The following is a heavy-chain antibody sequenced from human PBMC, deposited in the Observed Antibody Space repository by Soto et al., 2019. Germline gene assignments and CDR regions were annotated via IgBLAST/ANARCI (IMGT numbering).Heavy chain of an antibody. V-gene: IGHV4-34*01. D-gene: IGHD6-13*01. J-gene: IGHJ5*02. Sequence: KTSETLSLTCAVYGGSFSGYYWSWIRQPPGKGLEWIGEINHSGSNNYNPSLKSRVSISVDTSKTQFSLKLTSVTAAATAVYYCARRRMAAAGTSWFDPWGQGTLVTVSS. CDR2: INHSGSN. CDR3: ARRRMAAAGTSWFDP. CDR1: GGSFSGYY.